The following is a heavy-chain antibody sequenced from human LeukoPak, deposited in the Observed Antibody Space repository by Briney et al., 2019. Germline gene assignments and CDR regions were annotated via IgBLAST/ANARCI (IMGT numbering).Heavy chain of an antibody. D-gene: IGHD3-22*01. CDR1: GFTFSTYW. CDR2: IKHVGSEK. V-gene: IGHV3-7*01. Sequence: GGSLRLSCAASGFTFSTYWMSWVGQAPGKGLEWVAYIKHVGSEKYYVDSVKGRFTISRDNARNSLYLQMNSLRAEDTAVYYCVMSGSYYDSSSYSFDYWGQRALVTVSS. CDR3: VMSGSYYDSSSYSFDY. J-gene: IGHJ4*02.